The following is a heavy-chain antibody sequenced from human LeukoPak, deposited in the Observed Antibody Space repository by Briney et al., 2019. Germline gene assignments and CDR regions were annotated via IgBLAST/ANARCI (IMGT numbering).Heavy chain of an antibody. CDR3: ARDQEYCSSTSCYSVMGY. Sequence: GASVEVSCKASGYTLTSYGISWVRQAPGQGLEWMGWISAYNGNTNYAQKLQGRVTMTTDTSTSTAYMELRSLRSDDTAVYYCARDQEYCSSTSCYSVMGYWGQGTLATVSS. J-gene: IGHJ4*02. V-gene: IGHV1-18*01. D-gene: IGHD2-2*02. CDR2: ISAYNGNT. CDR1: GYTLTSYG.